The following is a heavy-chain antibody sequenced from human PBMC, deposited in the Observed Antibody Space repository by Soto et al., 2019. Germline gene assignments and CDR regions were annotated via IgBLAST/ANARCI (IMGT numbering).Heavy chain of an antibody. V-gene: IGHV1-18*01. Sequence: ASVKVSCPASGYTFTSYGISWVRQAPGQGLEWMGWVSAYNANTNYAQKLQGRVTMTTDTSTSTAYMELRSLRSDDTAVYYCARVWDYGDHYYYYGMDVWGQGTTVTVSS. CDR3: ARVWDYGDHYYYYGMDV. J-gene: IGHJ6*02. CDR2: VSAYNANT. CDR1: GYTFTSYG. D-gene: IGHD4-17*01.